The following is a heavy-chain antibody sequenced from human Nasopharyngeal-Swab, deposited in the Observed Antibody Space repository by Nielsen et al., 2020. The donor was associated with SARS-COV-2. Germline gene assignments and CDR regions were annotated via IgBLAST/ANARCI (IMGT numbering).Heavy chain of an antibody. J-gene: IGHJ6*02. CDR3: ARLGTESYHYYSLDV. Sequence: LSLTCAVFGGSFSDYYWSCIRQPPGKGLEWVSSISSRSNYIYYGDSVKGRFTISRDNTQKSLYLEMNSLRVEDTAVYYCARLGTESYHYYSLDVWGQGTTVTVSS. D-gene: IGHD1-1*01. CDR1: GGSFSDYY. V-gene: IGHV3-11*06. CDR2: ISSRSNYI.